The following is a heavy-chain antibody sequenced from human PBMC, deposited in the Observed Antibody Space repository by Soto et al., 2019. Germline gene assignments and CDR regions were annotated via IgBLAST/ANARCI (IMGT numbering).Heavy chain of an antibody. CDR2: IIPIFGTA. CDR1: GGTFSSYA. J-gene: IGHJ6*02. D-gene: IGHD6-19*01. CDR3: ARDGEIAVAGTDPYYYGMDV. Sequence: GASVKVSCKASGGTFSSYAISWVRQAPGQGLEWMGGIIPIFGTANYAQKFQGRVTITADESTSTAYMGLSSLRSEDTAVYYCARDGEIAVAGTDPYYYGMDVWGQGTTVTVSS. V-gene: IGHV1-69*13.